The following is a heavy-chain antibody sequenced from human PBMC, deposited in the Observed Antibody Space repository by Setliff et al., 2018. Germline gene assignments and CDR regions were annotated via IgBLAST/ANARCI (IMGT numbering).Heavy chain of an antibody. CDR1: GYIFNSYG. D-gene: IGHD3-22*01. CDR3: ARGRDPAYYYDSGGYYWDY. Sequence: GASVKVSCKASGYIFNSYGIAWVRQAPGQGLEWMGWISPYNGKTNHAQNLQGRVAMTTDTSTSTAYMELRSLRPDDTAVYYCARGRDPAYYYDSGGYYWDYWGQGTLVTVSS. J-gene: IGHJ4*02. CDR2: ISPYNGKT. V-gene: IGHV1-18*01.